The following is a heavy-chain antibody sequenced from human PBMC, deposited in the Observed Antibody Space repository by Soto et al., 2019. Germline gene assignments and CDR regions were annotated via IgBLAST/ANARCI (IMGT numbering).Heavy chain of an antibody. CDR1: GGTFSNYA. Sequence: SVKVSCKASGGTFSNYAISWVRQAPGQGLEWMGGIIPIFGTAGYAQKFQGRVTMTTNASISTAYMELRSLRSDDTAVYYCARIADCSITTCSFPSTLHIRGYYYYYGMDVWGQGTTVTVSS. V-gene: IGHV1-69*05. D-gene: IGHD2-2*01. CDR2: IIPIFGTA. J-gene: IGHJ6*02. CDR3: ARIADCSITTCSFPSTLHIRGYYYYYGMDV.